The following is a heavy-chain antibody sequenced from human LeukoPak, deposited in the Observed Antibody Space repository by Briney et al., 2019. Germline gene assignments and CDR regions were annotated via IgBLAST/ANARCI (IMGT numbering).Heavy chain of an antibody. CDR3: AKDSSYSSSWSFYFDY. V-gene: IGHV3-23*01. CDR1: GFTFSTYA. J-gene: IGHJ4*02. CDR2: ISGSGGST. D-gene: IGHD6-13*01. Sequence: GGSLRLSCAASGFTFSTYAMSWVRQAPGKGLEWVSTISGSGGSTYYADSVKGRFTISRDNSKNTLYVHMNSLRAEDTALYYCAKDSSYSSSWSFYFDYWGQGTLVTVSS.